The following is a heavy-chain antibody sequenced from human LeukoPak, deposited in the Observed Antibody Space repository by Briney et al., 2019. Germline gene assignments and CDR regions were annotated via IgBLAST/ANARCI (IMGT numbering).Heavy chain of an antibody. V-gene: IGHV4-39*01. J-gene: IGHJ3*02. D-gene: IGHD1-7*01. CDR3: ARPKLELGAFDI. CDR2: IYYSGST. CDR1: GGSISSSSYY. Sequence: PSETLSLTCTVSGGSISSSSYYWGWIRQPPGKGLEWIGSIYYSGSTYYNPSLKSRVTISVDTSKNQFSLKLSSVTAADTAVYYCARPKLELGAFDIWGQGTMVTVSS.